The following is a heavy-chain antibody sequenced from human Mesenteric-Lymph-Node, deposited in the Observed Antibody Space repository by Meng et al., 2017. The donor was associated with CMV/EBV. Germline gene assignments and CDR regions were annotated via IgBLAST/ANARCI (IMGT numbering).Heavy chain of an antibody. V-gene: IGHV3-11*04. CDR2: ISHFADAM. D-gene: IGHD3-3*01. J-gene: IGHJ6*02. Sequence: GESLKISCVASGLTFSDHYMGWIRQVPGKGLEWISYISHFADAMNYADSVKGRFTISRDNAENSLHLQMNSLRAEDTAVYYCARGRDDFWSEYAMDVWGQGTTVTVSS. CDR3: ARGRDDFWSEYAMDV. CDR1: GLTFSDHY.